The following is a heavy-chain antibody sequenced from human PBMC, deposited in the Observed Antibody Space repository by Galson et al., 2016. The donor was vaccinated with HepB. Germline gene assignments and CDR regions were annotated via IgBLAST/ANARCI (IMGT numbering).Heavy chain of an antibody. J-gene: IGHJ6*02. D-gene: IGHD2-2*01. V-gene: IGHV4-59*01. CDR3: ARVLGSCSSAGCPYFYYYAMDV. Sequence: SETLSLTCTVSGGSISSKYWSLIRQPPGKGLEWIGYVYSSGKTNYNPSLKSRVATSIDSSKSQFSLKLSSVTTADTAVYYRARVLGSCSSAGCPYFYYYAMDVWGQGTTVTVSS. CDR2: VYSSGKT. CDR1: GGSISSKY.